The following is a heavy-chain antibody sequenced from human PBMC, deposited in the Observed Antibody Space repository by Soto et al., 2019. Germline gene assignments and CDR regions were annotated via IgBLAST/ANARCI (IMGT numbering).Heavy chain of an antibody. CDR3: ARDRSTYGGGGTGEVKENWFDP. J-gene: IGHJ5*02. CDR1: VGSISRYY. D-gene: IGHD2-8*01. CDR2: AYYSGDT. V-gene: IGHV4-59*01. Sequence: SETLSLTCSVSVGSISRYYWSLIRQPPGKGLEWIGYAYYSGDTGYNPSLKSRVTMAVDTSKNQVSLKLRSVTAADTAVYYCARDRSTYGGGGTGEVKENWFDPWGQGALVT.